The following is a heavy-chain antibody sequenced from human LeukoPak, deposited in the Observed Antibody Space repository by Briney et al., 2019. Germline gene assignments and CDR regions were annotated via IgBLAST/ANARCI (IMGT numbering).Heavy chain of an antibody. J-gene: IGHJ4*02. CDR3: AKDVRSVATIIAN. Sequence: PGGPLRLSCAASGFTFIDYAMSWVRQAPGKGLEWVSGISGGGASTYYADSVKGRFTISRDNSKNTMYLQMSSLRAEDTALYYCAKDVRSVATIIANWGQGTLVTVSS. CDR2: ISGGGAST. CDR1: GFTFIDYA. D-gene: IGHD5-12*01. V-gene: IGHV3-23*01.